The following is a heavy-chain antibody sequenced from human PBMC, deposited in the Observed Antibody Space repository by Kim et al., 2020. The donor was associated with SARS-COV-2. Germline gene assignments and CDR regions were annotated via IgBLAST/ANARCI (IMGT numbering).Heavy chain of an antibody. V-gene: IGHV3-74*01. D-gene: IGHD2-2*02. CDR1: GFTFSGYW. J-gene: IGHJ6*03. CDR2: VNSDGTTT. Sequence: GGSLRLSCAASGFTFSGYWMHWVRQAPGKGLVWVSRVNSDGTTTNYADSVKGRFTISRDNAKNTLYLQMNSLTAEDTAVYYCARGRCSTTTSCSTSSYFYMDVWGKGTTVTVSS. CDR3: ARGRCSTTTSCSTSSYFYMDV.